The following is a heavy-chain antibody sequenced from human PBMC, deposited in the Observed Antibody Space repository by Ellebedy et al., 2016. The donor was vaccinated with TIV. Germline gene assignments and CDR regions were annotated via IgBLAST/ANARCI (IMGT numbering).Heavy chain of an antibody. D-gene: IGHD3-16*02. J-gene: IGHJ6*02. CDR3: ARAPLSGVFYGMAV. V-gene: IGHV1-46*01. Sequence: AASVKVSCKASGYTFTNYYMNWVRQAPGQGLEWMGIINPGGGGTSYAQKFQGRVTMTRDTSTSTVYMELTSLSSEDTALYYCARAPLSGVFYGMAVWGQGTTVTVSS. CDR2: INPGGGGT. CDR1: GYTFTNYY.